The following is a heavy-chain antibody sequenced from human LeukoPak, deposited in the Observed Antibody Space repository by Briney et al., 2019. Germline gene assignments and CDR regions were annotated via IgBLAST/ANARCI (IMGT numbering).Heavy chain of an antibody. CDR2: INSDGSST. V-gene: IGHV3-74*01. Sequence: GGSLRLSCAASGFTFSSYWMHWVRQAPGKGLVWVSRINSDGSSTSYADSVKGRFTISRDNAKNTLYLQMNSLRAEDTAVYYCARDKVVVVPAALTWNWFDPWGQGTLVTVSS. CDR1: GFTFSSYW. CDR3: ARDKVVVVPAALTWNWFDP. J-gene: IGHJ5*02. D-gene: IGHD2-2*01.